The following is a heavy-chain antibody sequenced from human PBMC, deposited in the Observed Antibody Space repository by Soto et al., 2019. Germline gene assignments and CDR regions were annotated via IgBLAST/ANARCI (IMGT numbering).Heavy chain of an antibody. CDR2: IKGDGSET. D-gene: IGHD2-2*01. CDR1: GFTFSGYW. CDR3: AREGRGCCASTSGPGI. J-gene: IGHJ4*02. Sequence: GGSLRLSCAASGFTFSGYWMSWVRQAPGKGLEWVANIKGDGSETYYVDSVKGRFTISRDNAKTSLFLQMNSLRAEDTAVYYCAREGRGCCASTSGPGIWGQGALVTVSS. V-gene: IGHV3-7*01.